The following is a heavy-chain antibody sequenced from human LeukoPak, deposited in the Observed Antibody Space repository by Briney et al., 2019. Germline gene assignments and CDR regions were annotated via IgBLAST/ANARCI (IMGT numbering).Heavy chain of an antibody. CDR1: GDSFSYFY. D-gene: IGHD5-18*01. CDR2: IYNSGST. J-gene: IGHJ4*02. Sequence: SETLSLTCTVSGDSFSYFYWSWIRQPPGKGLEWIGYIYNSGSTNYNPSLKSRVTISVDTSKNQFSLKLSSVTAADTAVYYCARGAGYSYGYGFDYWGQGTLVTVSS. V-gene: IGHV4-59*12. CDR3: ARGAGYSYGYGFDY.